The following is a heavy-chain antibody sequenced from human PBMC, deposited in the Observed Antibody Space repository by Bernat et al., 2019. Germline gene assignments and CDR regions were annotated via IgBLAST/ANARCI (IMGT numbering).Heavy chain of an antibody. V-gene: IGHV4-34*01. J-gene: IGHJ6*03. CDR1: GGSFSGYY. Sequence: QVQLQQWGAGLLKPSETLSLTCAVYGGSFSGYYWSWIRQPPGKGLEWIGEINHSGSTNYNPSLKSRVTISVDTSKNQFSLKLSSVTAADTAVYYCARSGVVTPPYYYYYYMDVWGKGTTVTVSS. CDR3: ARSGVVTPPYYYYYYMDV. CDR2: INHSGST. D-gene: IGHD3-3*01.